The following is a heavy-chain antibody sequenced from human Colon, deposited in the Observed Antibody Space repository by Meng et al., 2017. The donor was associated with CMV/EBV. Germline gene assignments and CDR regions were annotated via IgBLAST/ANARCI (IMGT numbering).Heavy chain of an antibody. D-gene: IGHD3-10*01. Sequence: GGSLRLSCAASGFTVSSIYMSWVRQAPGKGLEWVSVVYSDSTTHYADSVKGRFIISRDDSKNTLYLQMNSLRPEDAALYYCARAGPPGSGNYFGFYAMDVWGQGTTVTVSS. V-gene: IGHV3-66*02. CDR3: ARAGPPGSGNYFGFYAMDV. CDR1: GFTVSSIY. J-gene: IGHJ6*02. CDR2: VYSDSTT.